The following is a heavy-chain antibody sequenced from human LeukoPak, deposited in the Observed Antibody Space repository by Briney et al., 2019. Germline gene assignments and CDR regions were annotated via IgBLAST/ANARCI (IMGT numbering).Heavy chain of an antibody. D-gene: IGHD3-10*01. V-gene: IGHV3-23*01. J-gene: IGHJ4*02. Sequence: GGSLRLSCAASGFTFSSYAMSWVRQAPGKGLEWVSAISGSGGSTYYADSVRGRFTISRDNTKNTLYLQMNSLRAEDTAIYYCAKTGLKVPRSYFDYWGQGALVTVSS. CDR2: ISGSGGST. CDR3: AKTGLKVPRSYFDY. CDR1: GFTFSSYA.